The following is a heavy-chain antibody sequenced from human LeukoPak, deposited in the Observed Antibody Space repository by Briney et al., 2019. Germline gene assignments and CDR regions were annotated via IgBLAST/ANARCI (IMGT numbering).Heavy chain of an antibody. CDR3: ARGDTAMATNYYYYYYMDV. CDR1: GGSISTSNYY. D-gene: IGHD5-18*01. CDR2: IFYSGST. Sequence: SETLSLTCTVSGGSISTSNYYWGWIRQPPGKGLEWIGNIFYSGSTYYSPSLKSRVTISVDTSKNQFSLKLSSVTAADTAVYYCARGDTAMATNYYYYYYMDVWGKGTTVTISS. J-gene: IGHJ6*03. V-gene: IGHV4-39*07.